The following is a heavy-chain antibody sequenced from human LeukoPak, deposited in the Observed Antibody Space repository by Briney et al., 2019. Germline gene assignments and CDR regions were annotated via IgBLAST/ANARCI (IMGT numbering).Heavy chain of an antibody. D-gene: IGHD3-3*02. CDR1: GYAFRNDW. CDR3: AKNNGWLALGE. J-gene: IGHJ4*02. V-gene: IGHV3-7*01. CDR2: GKEDEAEK. Sequence: GGALRLSCVVSGYAFRNDWMVWVRQAPGKGLEWVATGKEDEAEKDYVDSVRGRFTIFTDNAKNSLYLQMNSLRSEDTAVYYCAKNNGWLALGEWGQGTLVTVSS.